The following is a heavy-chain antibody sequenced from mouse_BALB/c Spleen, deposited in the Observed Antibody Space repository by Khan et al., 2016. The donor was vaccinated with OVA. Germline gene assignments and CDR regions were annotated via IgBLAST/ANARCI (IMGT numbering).Heavy chain of an antibody. Sequence: QVQLKESGPGLVAPSQSLSITCTVSGFSLTDYGVSWIRQPPGKGLEWLGVIWGGGSTYYNSALKSRLSISKDNSKSQVFLKMNSLQTDDTAMYXCAKSFYAHYYAMDSWGQGTSVTVSS. J-gene: IGHJ4*01. CDR1: GFSLTDYG. CDR3: AKSFYAHYYAMDS. D-gene: IGHD2-10*01. V-gene: IGHV2-6-5*01. CDR2: IWGGGST.